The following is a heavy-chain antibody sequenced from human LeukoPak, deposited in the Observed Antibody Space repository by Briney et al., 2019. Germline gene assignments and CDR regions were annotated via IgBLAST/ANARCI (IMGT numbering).Heavy chain of an antibody. D-gene: IGHD2-15*01. CDR3: ARDASGFDY. CDR2: MWYDGSEK. Sequence: PPGRSLRLSCVASGFIFSNYGMHWVRQSPGKGLEWVALMWYDGSEKHYADSVKGRFTISRDSSKNTLYLQMNSLRAEDTAVYYCARDASGFDYWGQGNLVTVSS. J-gene: IGHJ4*02. CDR1: GFIFSNYG. V-gene: IGHV3-33*01.